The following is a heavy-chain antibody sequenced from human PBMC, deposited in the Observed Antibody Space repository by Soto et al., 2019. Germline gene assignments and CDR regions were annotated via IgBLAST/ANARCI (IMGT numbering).Heavy chain of an antibody. V-gene: IGHV6-1*01. CDR2: TYYRSKWYN. CDR1: WDSVSSNGAA. D-gene: IGHD6-19*01. J-gene: IGHJ6*02. CDR3: ARDEASSGWSYYGMDV. Sequence: PSQTLSLTCAISWDSVSSNGAAWNWIRQSPSRGLEWLGRTYYRSKWYNDYAVSVKSRITINPDTSKNQFSLQLNSVTPEDTAVYYCARDEASSGWSYYGMDVWGQGTTVTVS.